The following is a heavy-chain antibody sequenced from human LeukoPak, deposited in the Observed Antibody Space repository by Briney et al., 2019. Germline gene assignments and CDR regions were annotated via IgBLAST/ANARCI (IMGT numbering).Heavy chain of an antibody. CDR3: AKPGDVLTVIRIYFDS. J-gene: IGHJ4*02. D-gene: IGHD4-17*01. Sequence: GGSLRLSCAASGFTFSSYAMHWVRQAPGKGLEWVAVISYDGSNKYYADSVKGRFTISRDNSKNTLFLQMDSLRAEDTATYYCAKPGDVLTVIRIYFDSWGQGTLVTVSS. CDR1: GFTFSSYA. V-gene: IGHV3-30-3*02. CDR2: ISYDGSNK.